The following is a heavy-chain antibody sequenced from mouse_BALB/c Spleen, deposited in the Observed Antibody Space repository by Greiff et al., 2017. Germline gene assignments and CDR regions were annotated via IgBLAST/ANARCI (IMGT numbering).Heavy chain of an antibody. CDR1: GFTFSSYG. CDR3: ARQDYGSSYEDYYAMDY. Sequence: EVNLVESGGDLVKPGGSLKLSCAASGFTFSSYGMSWVRQTPDKRLEWVATISSGGSSTYYPDSVKGRFTISRDNAKNTLYLQMSSLKSEDTAMYYCARQDYGSSYEDYYAMDYWGQGTSVTVSS. J-gene: IGHJ4*01. CDR2: ISSGGSST. V-gene: IGHV5-6*01. D-gene: IGHD1-1*01.